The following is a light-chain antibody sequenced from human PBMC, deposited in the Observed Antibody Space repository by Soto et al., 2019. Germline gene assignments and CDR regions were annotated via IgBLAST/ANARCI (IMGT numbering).Light chain of an antibody. CDR2: TPS. CDR1: QSISSY. V-gene: IGKV1-39*01. J-gene: IGKJ1*01. Sequence: DIQMTQSPSSLSASVRDRVTITCRASQSISSYLNWYQQKPGKAPKLLIYTPSSLQSGVPSRFSGSGSGTDFTLTISSLQPEDFATYYCQQSYSTLWTFGQGTKVEIK. CDR3: QQSYSTLWT.